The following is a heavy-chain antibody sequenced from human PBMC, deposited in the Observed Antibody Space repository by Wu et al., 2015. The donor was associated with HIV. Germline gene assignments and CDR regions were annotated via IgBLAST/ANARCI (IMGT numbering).Heavy chain of an antibody. V-gene: IGHV1-18*01. J-gene: IGHJ1*01. CDR2: ISAYNGNT. Sequence: QVQLVQSGAEVKKPGASVKVSCKASGYTFTSYGISWVRQAPGQGLEWMGWISAYNGNTNYAQKLQGRVTMTTDTSTSTAYMELRSLRSDDTAVYYCARDLAVAGTGSHFQHVGPGPPWSTVSS. D-gene: IGHD6-19*01. CDR1: GYTFTSYG. CDR3: ARDLAVAGTGSHFQH.